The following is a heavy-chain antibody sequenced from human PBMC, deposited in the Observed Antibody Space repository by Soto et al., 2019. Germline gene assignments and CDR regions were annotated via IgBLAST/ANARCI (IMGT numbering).Heavy chain of an antibody. V-gene: IGHV3-7*03. J-gene: IGHJ4*02. CDR1: GFTFSSYW. CDR2: IKQDGSEK. Sequence: LRLSCAASGFTFSSYWRSWVRQARGKGLEWVANIKQDGSEKYYVDSVKGRFTISRDNAKNSLYLQMNSLRAEDTAVYYCARDGTKRPGWSDPHFDSRGQGPLVTVS. D-gene: IGHD1-1*01. CDR3: ARDGTKRPGWSDPHFDS.